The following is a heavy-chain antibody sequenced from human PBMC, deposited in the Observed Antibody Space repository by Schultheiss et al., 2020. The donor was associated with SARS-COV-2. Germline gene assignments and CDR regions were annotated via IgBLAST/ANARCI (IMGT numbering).Heavy chain of an antibody. CDR2: IIGTGSNT. J-gene: IGHJ6*02. Sequence: WIRQSPGKGLEWVSGIIGTGSNTFYADSMKGRFTISRDNSKNTVYLQMNSLRAEDTAVYYCARDNTYYGPMDVWGQGTTVTVSS. D-gene: IGHD3-10*01. CDR3: ARDNTYYGPMDV. V-gene: IGHV3-23*01.